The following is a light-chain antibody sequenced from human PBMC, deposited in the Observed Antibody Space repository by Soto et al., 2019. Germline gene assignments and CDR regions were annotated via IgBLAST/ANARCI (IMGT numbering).Light chain of an antibody. CDR3: QQRSSWSFT. CDR2: GAS. CDR1: QSVTNNY. J-gene: IGKJ3*01. Sequence: EIVLTQFPGTLSLSPGERATLSCRASQSVTNNYLAWYQQRPGQPPNLLIFGASNRATGIPDRFSGSGSGTDFTLTISSLEPEDFAVYYCQQRSSWSFTFGPGTKVDIK. V-gene: IGKV3D-20*02.